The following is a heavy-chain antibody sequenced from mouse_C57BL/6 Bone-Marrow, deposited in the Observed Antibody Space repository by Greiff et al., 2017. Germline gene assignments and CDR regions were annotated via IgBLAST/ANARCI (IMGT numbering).Heavy chain of an antibody. V-gene: IGHV1-55*01. Sequence: QVQLQQPGAELVKPGASVKMSCTASGYTFTSYWIPWVKQRPGQGLEWIGDIYPGSGSTNYNEKFKSKATLTVDTSSSPAYMQRSSLTSEDSAVYYCASRSHWYFDGWGTGTTVTVAS. J-gene: IGHJ1*03. D-gene: IGHD1-1*01. CDR1: GYTFTSYW. CDR2: IYPGSGST. CDR3: ASRSHWYFDG.